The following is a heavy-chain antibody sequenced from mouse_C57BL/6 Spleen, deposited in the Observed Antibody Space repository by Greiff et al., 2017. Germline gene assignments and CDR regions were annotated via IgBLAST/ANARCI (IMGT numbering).Heavy chain of an antibody. CDR3: ARPSDYDDRGYSMDY. CDR1: GFTFSSYG. V-gene: IGHV5-6*01. CDR2: ISSGGSYT. D-gene: IGHD2-4*01. J-gene: IGHJ4*01. Sequence: EVKLVESGGDLVKPGGSLKLSCAASGFTFSSYGLSWVRPTPDKRLEWVATISSGGSYTYYPDSVKGRFTISRDNAKNTLYLQMSSLKSEDTAMYYCARPSDYDDRGYSMDYWGQGTSVTVSS.